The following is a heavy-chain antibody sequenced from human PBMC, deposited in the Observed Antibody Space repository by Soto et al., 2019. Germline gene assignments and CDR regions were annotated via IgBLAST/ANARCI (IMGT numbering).Heavy chain of an antibody. J-gene: IGHJ6*03. D-gene: IGHD3-3*01. CDR2: IWYDGSNK. Sequence: GGSLRLSCAASGFTFSSYGMHWVRQAPGKGLEWVAVIWYDGSNKYYADSVKGRFTISRDNSKNTLYLQMNSLRAEDTAVYYCARGKTNRLTIFGVAHQTMDVWGKGTKVTVSS. CDR3: ARGKTNRLTIFGVAHQTMDV. CDR1: GFTFSSYG. V-gene: IGHV3-33*01.